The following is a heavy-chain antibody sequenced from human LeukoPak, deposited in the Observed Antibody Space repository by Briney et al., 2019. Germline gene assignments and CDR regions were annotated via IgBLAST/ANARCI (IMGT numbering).Heavy chain of an antibody. CDR3: ARAERDYYDSSGYSG. J-gene: IGHJ4*02. Sequence: GGSLRLSCAASGFTFDDYGMSWVRQAPGKGLEWVSGINWNGGSTGYADSVKGRFTISRDNAKNSLYLQMNSLRAEDTAVYYCARAERDYYDSSGYSGWGQGTLVTVSS. CDR2: INWNGGST. V-gene: IGHV3-20*04. D-gene: IGHD3-22*01. CDR1: GFTFDDYG.